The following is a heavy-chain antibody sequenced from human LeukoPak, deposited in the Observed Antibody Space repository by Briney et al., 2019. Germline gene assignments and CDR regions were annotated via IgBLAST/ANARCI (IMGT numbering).Heavy chain of an antibody. V-gene: IGHV3-13*04. J-gene: IGHJ6*02. Sequence: GGSLRLSCAASGFTFSSYDMHWVRQATGKGLEWVSAIGTAGDTYYPGSVKGRFTISRENAKNSLYLQMNSLRAGDTAVYYCARETYDILTGSYGMDVWGQGTTVTVSS. CDR3: ARETYDILTGSYGMDV. CDR1: GFTFSSYD. D-gene: IGHD3-9*01. CDR2: IGTAGDT.